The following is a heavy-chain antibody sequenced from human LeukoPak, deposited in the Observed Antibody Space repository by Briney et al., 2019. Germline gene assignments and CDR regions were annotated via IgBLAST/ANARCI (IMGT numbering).Heavy chain of an antibody. CDR3: ARLYRHYDY. D-gene: IGHD2-8*01. V-gene: IGHV1-69*05. CDR1: GGTFSIYA. CDR2: IIPIFGTA. Sequence: SVNLSCNSSGGTFSIYAISWVRQPPGQGLEWMGRIIPIFGTANYAQKFQGRVTITTDESTSTAYMELSSLRSEDTAVYYCARLYRHYDYWGQGTLVTVSS. J-gene: IGHJ4*02.